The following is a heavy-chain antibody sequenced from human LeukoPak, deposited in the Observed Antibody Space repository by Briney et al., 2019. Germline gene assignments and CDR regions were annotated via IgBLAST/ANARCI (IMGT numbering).Heavy chain of an antibody. J-gene: IGHJ4*02. D-gene: IGHD3-10*01. CDR1: GFTFSSYA. CDR2: ISGSGGST. V-gene: IGHV3-23*01. Sequence: GGSLRLSCAASGFTFSSYAMSWVRQAPGKGLEWVSAISGSGGSTYYADSVKGRFTISRDNSKNTLYLQMNSLRAEDTAVYYCARVDGSGSYYNKHIPYFDYWGQGTLVTVSS. CDR3: ARVDGSGSYYNKHIPYFDY.